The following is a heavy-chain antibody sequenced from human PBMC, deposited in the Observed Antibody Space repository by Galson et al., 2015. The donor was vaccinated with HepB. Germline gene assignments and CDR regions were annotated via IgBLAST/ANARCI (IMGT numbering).Heavy chain of an antibody. V-gene: IGHV6-1*01. CDR2: TYHRSKWYT. CDR3: AREAYYFDY. CDR1: GDSVSSNGAA. J-gene: IGHJ4*02. Sequence: CAISGDSVSSNGAAWNWIRQSPSSGLEWLGRTYHRSKWYTDYAVSVKSRITINPDTSKNQFSLQLNSVTPEDTAVYYCAREAYYFDYWGQGTLVTVSS.